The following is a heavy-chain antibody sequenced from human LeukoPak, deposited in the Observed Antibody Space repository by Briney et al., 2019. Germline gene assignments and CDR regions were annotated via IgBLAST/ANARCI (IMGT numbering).Heavy chain of an antibody. D-gene: IGHD3-10*01. CDR1: GFTFKSYA. CDR3: AKYIAGSYIDC. J-gene: IGHJ4*02. CDR2: IIGTSGNT. V-gene: IGHV3-23*01. Sequence: PGGSLRLSCAGSGFTFKSYAISWVRQAPGKGLEWVSSIIGTSGNTYYADSVKGRFTISRDNSRNTLYPLMNSLRAEDTAVYFCAKYIAGSYIDCWGQGTLVTVSS.